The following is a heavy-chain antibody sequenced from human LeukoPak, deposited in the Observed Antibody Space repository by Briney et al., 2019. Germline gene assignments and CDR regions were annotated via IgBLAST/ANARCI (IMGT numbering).Heavy chain of an antibody. V-gene: IGHV4-39*07. CDR3: ARSVGYSGYDLRYYYYMDV. CDR2: VYFSGIT. Sequence: SETLSLTCTVSNGSISSSAYYWGWVRQSPGKGLQWIGSVYFSGITYYNESLKSRLTISVDKSNNQFSLKVRSVTAADTAVYYCARSVGYSGYDLRYYYYMDVWGKGTTATISS. CDR1: NGSISSSAYY. D-gene: IGHD5-12*01. J-gene: IGHJ6*03.